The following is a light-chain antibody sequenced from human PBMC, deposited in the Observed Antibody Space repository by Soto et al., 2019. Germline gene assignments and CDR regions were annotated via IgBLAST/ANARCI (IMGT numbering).Light chain of an antibody. Sequence: EIVLTQSPVALSLSPGERATLSCRASQSVSSTLLTWYQQKPGQAPRLLIYGVSSRATGIPDRFSGSGSGTDFTLIISRLEPEDFAVYFCQHYGDSSWTFGQGTRVEIK. CDR1: QSVSSTL. J-gene: IGKJ1*01. V-gene: IGKV3-20*01. CDR2: GVS. CDR3: QHYGDSSWT.